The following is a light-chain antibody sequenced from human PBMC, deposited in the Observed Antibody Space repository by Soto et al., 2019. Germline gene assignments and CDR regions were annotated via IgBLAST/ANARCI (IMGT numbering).Light chain of an antibody. J-gene: IGKJ1*01. CDR3: QQYTSSVT. V-gene: IGKV3-20*01. CDR1: QSVDTTF. Sequence: EIVLTQSPGSLSLSPGQRATLSCRASQSVDTTFFAWYQKKPGQAPRLLIQGASKRATGIPDRFSGSGSGTDFTLIISRLEPEDFAVYYCQQYTSSVTFGQGTKVEIK. CDR2: GAS.